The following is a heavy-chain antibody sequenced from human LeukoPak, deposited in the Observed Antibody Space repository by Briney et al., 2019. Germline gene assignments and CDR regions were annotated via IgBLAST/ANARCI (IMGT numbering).Heavy chain of an antibody. CDR1: GFTFSSYA. V-gene: IGHV3-30-3*01. CDR2: ISYDGSNK. J-gene: IGHJ6*02. Sequence: GSLILSCAASGFTFSSYAMHWVRQAPGKGLEWVAVISYDGSNKYYADSVKGRFTISRDNSKNTLYLQMNSLRAEDTAVYYCAREGSGYYYYYYGMDVWGQGTTVTVSS. D-gene: IGHD3-22*01. CDR3: AREGSGYYYYYYGMDV.